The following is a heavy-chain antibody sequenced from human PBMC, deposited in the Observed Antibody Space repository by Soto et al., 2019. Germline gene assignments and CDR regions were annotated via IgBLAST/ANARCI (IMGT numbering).Heavy chain of an antibody. CDR3: RYSGSYYSYYFDY. D-gene: IGHD1-26*01. CDR2: IYHSGST. Sequence: SETLSLTCAVSGGSISSSNWWSWVRQPPGKGLEWIGEIYHSGSTNYNPSLKSRVTISVDKSKNQFSLKLSSVTAADTAVYYCRYSGSYYSYYFDYWGQGTLVTGSS. CDR1: GGSISSSNW. J-gene: IGHJ4*02. V-gene: IGHV4-4*02.